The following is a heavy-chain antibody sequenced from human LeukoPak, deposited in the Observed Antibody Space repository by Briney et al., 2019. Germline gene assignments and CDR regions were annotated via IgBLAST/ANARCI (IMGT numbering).Heavy chain of an antibody. D-gene: IGHD3-10*02. V-gene: IGHV3-7*01. CDR3: AFFVREPQN. Sequence: GGSLRLSCAASTVIFRKYWMGWARQAPGKGLERVANIAHDGSVKWYVDSVKGRFIISRDNARDSLYLQMNGLGVEDTAIYYCAFFVREPQNWGQGTLVTVSS. CDR2: IAHDGSVK. J-gene: IGHJ1*01. CDR1: TVIFRKYW.